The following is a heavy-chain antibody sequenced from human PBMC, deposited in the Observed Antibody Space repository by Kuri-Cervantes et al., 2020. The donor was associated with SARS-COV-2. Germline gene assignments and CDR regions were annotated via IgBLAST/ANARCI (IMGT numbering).Heavy chain of an antibody. V-gene: IGHV4-38-2*02. CDR2: IYHSGST. D-gene: IGHD5-12*01. Sequence: ESLKISCTVSGGSISSYYWSWIRQPPGKGLEWIGSIYHSGSTYYNPSLKSRVTISVDTSKNQFSLKLSSVTAADTAVYYCAREAPLIRATIYRFDYPEGFDYWGQGTLVTVSS. CDR3: AREAPLIRATIYRFDYPEGFDY. CDR1: GGSISSYY. J-gene: IGHJ4*02.